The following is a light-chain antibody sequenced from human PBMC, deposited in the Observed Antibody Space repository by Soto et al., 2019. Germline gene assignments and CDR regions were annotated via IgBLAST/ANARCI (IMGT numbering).Light chain of an antibody. CDR3: QEYNRHSRYT. CDR2: TAS. V-gene: IGKV1-5*03. Sequence: DIPMTQSPSTLSASVGDRVTITCRASQSISSWLAWYQQKPGKAPKLLIYTASSLESGVPSRFSGSGSGTEFTLTISSPQPDDFATYYCQEYNRHSRYTFGQGTKLEIK. CDR1: QSISSW. J-gene: IGKJ2*01.